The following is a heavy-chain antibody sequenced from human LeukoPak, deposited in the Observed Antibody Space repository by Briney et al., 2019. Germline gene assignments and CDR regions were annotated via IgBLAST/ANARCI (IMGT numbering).Heavy chain of an antibody. V-gene: IGHV4-61*02. CDR1: GGSISSSSYY. CDR3: AREGPVAGVYYFDY. J-gene: IGHJ4*02. D-gene: IGHD6-19*01. CDR2: IYTSGST. Sequence: SETLSLTCTVSGGSISSSSYYWSWIRQPAGKGLEWIGRIYTSGSTNYNPSLKSRVTMSVDTSKNQFSLKLSSVTAADTAVYYCAREGPVAGVYYFDYWGQGTLVTVSS.